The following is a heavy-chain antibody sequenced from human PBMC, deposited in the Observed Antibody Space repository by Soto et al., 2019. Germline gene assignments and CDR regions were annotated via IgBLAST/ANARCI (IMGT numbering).Heavy chain of an antibody. V-gene: IGHV3-74*01. CDR1: GFIFDSDW. Sequence: GGSLRLSCAASGFIFDSDWMHWVRQAPGQGLVWVSRINTDGSGTSYADSVKGRFTISRDNAKNMVYLQMNSLRVEDTAVYYCTRDRQGPQHYFDYWGQGHMGTVSS. D-gene: IGHD2-21*01. CDR3: TRDRQGPQHYFDY. J-gene: IGHJ4*02. CDR2: INTDGSGT.